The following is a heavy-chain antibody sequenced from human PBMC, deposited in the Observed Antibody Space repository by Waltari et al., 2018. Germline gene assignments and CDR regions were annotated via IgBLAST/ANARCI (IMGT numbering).Heavy chain of an antibody. CDR2: IYYSGGT. V-gene: IGHV4-31*03. CDR1: GGSISSGGYY. D-gene: IGHD3-10*01. Sequence: QVQLQESGPGLVKPSQTLSLTCTVSGGSISSGGYYWSWIRQHPGKGLGWIGYIYYSGGTYYNPSLKSRVTISVDTSKNQFSLKLSSVTAADTAVYYCARGGYGSGSYYYYYYMDVWGKGTTVTVSS. J-gene: IGHJ6*03. CDR3: ARGGYGSGSYYYYYYMDV.